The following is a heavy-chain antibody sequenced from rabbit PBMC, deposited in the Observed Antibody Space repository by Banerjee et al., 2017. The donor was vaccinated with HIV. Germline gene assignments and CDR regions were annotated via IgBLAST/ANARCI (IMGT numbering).Heavy chain of an antibody. CDR2: IYTGDGNT. CDR3: ARGGGGYAGYGHGDDAFDP. CDR1: GFSFSSRYY. Sequence: GFSFSSRYYMCWVRQAPGKGLEWIACIYTGDGNTHYASWAKGRFTISKTSSTVDLKMTSLTAADTATYFCARGGGGYAGYGHGDDAFDPWGQGTLVTVS. V-gene: IGHV1S40*01. D-gene: IGHD7-1*01. J-gene: IGHJ2*01.